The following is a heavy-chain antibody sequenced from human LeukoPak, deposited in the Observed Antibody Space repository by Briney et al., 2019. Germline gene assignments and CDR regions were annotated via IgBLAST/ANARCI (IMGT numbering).Heavy chain of an antibody. CDR3: AKDTRYGSETFGAFDI. CDR2: TSGGGGDT. J-gene: IGHJ3*02. D-gene: IGHD3-10*01. CDR1: GFTFSSYG. Sequence: GGSLRLSCAASGFTFSSYGMHWVRQAPGKGLEWVSGTSGGGGDTSYADSVKGRFTISRDNSKNTLYLHMNSLRAEDTAVYYCAKDTRYGSETFGAFDIWGQGTMITVSS. V-gene: IGHV3-23*01.